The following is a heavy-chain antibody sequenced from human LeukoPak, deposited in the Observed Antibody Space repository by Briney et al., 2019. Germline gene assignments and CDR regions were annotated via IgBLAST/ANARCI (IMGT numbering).Heavy chain of an antibody. CDR3: ARGRTIAAADDY. CDR2: MNPNSGNT. V-gene: IGHV1-8*03. Sequence: ASVKVSCKASGGTFSSYAINWVRQATGQGLEWMGWMNPNSGNTGYAQKFQGRVTITRNTSISTAYMELSSLRSEDTAVYYCARGRTIAAADDYWGQGTLVTVSS. D-gene: IGHD6-13*01. J-gene: IGHJ4*02. CDR1: GGTFSSYA.